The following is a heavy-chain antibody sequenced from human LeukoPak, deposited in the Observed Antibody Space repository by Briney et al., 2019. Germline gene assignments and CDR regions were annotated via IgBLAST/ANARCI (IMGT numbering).Heavy chain of an antibody. V-gene: IGHV1-18*01. CDR2: ISAYNGNT. J-gene: IGHJ6*02. CDR3: ARDPYSSSPDEDYYYGMDV. D-gene: IGHD6-6*01. Sequence: GASVKVSCKASGYTFTNYGISWVRQAPGQGLEWMGWISAYNGNTNYAQKLQGRVTMTTDTSTSTAYMELRSLRSDDTAVCYCARDPYSSSPDEDYYYGMDVWGQGTTVTVSS. CDR1: GYTFTNYG.